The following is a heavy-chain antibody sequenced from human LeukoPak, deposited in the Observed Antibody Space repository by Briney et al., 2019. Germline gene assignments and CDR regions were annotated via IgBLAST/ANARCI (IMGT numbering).Heavy chain of an antibody. CDR1: GFTFSSYE. CDR3: ARDYLFTYYYGSGSAANDAFDL. J-gene: IGHJ3*01. Sequence: PGGSLRLSCAASGFTFSSYEMNWVRQAPGKGLEWVSYIDSSGSNIHYADSVKGRFTISRDNAKNSLYLQMNSLRAEDTAVYYCARDYLFTYYYGSGSAANDAFDLWGQGTMVTVSS. CDR2: IDSSGSNI. V-gene: IGHV3-48*03. D-gene: IGHD3-10*01.